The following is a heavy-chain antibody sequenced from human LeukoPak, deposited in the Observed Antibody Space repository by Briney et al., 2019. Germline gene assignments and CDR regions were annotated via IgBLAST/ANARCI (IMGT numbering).Heavy chain of an antibody. Sequence: SETLSLTCAVYGGSFSGYYWSWIRQPPGKGLEWIGEINHSGSTNYNPSLKSRVTISVDTSKNQFSLKLSSVTAADTAVYYCARGSSWVRRGYLDYWGQGTLVTVSS. CDR1: GGSFSGYY. D-gene: IGHD2-2*01. J-gene: IGHJ4*02. CDR2: INHSGST. CDR3: ARGSSWVRRGYLDY. V-gene: IGHV4-34*01.